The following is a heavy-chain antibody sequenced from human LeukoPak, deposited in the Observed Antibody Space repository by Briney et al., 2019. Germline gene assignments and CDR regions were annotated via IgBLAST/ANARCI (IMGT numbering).Heavy chain of an antibody. D-gene: IGHD1-1*01. CDR3: ARDLWQDMVQGYDY. J-gene: IGHJ4*02. CDR2: VRNEDGSHK. Sequence: PGGSLRLSCAASGFTFTTFGMHWVRQAPGKGLEWVAVVRNEDGSHKHYADSVKGRFTISRDNSKNTVSLQMTNLRVEDTAVCYCARDLWQDMVQGYDYWGQGTLVTVSS. CDR1: GFTFTTFG. V-gene: IGHV3-33*01.